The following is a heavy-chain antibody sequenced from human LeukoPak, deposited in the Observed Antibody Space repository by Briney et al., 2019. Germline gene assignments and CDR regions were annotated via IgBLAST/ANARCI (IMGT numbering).Heavy chain of an antibody. J-gene: IGHJ4*02. CDR2: IYHSGST. V-gene: IGHV4-38-2*02. D-gene: IGHD6-25*01. Sequence: PSETLSLTCTVSGYSISSGYYWGWIRQPPGKGLEWIGSIYHSGSTYYNPSLKSRVTISVDTSKNQFSLKLTSVTAADTAVYYCARAGGIPASFDYWGQGTLVTVSS. CDR1: GYSISSGYY. CDR3: ARAGGIPASFDY.